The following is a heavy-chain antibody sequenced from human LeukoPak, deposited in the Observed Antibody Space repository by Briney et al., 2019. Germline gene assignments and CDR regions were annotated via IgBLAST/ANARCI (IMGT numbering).Heavy chain of an antibody. CDR3: AVNSGSYYAPTI. CDR2: ISSSSSYI. CDR1: GFTFSDYC. V-gene: IGHV3-21*01. D-gene: IGHD1-26*01. J-gene: IGHJ4*02. Sequence: PGGSLRLSCAASGFTFSDYCMNWVRQAPGKGLEWVSSISSSSSYIYYADSVKGRFTISRDNAKNSLYLQMNSLRAEDTAVYYCAVNSGSYYAPTIWGQGTLVTVSS.